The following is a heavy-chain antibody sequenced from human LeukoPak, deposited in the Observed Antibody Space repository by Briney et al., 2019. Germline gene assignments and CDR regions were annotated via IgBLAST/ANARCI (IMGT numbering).Heavy chain of an antibody. Sequence: SETLSLTCTVSGGSISSGGYYWSWIRQPPGKGLEWIGYIYHSGSTYYNPSLKSRVTISVDRSKNQFSLKLSSVTAADTAVYYCARARGSSWHEGVFDYWGQGTLVTVSS. CDR1: GGSISSGGYY. V-gene: IGHV4-30-2*01. D-gene: IGHD6-13*01. CDR3: ARARGSSWHEGVFDY. J-gene: IGHJ4*02. CDR2: IYHSGST.